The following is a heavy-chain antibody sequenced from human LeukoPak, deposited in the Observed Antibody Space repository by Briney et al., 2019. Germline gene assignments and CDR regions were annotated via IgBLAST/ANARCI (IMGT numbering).Heavy chain of an antibody. CDR1: EFTFSSYW. D-gene: IGHD6-13*01. J-gene: IGHJ4*02. V-gene: IGHV3-74*01. Sequence: PGGSLRLSCAASEFTFSSYWMHWVRQAPGKGLVWVSRINSDGSSTTYADSVKGRFTISRDNAKNTLYLQMNSLRAEDTAVYYCARGHNPIAAAVQVYFDYWGQGTLVTVSS. CDR3: ARGHNPIAAAVQVYFDY. CDR2: INSDGSST.